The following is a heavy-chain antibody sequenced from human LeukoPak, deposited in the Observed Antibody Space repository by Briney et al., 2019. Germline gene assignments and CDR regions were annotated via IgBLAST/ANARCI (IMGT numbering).Heavy chain of an antibody. CDR1: GGTFSSYA. CDR3: ARDGIAAAGTLGFDP. J-gene: IGHJ5*02. CDR2: IIPIFGTA. Sequence: SVKVSCKASGGTFSSYAISWVRQAPGQGLEWMGGIIPIFGTANYAQKFQGRVTMTTDTSTSTAYMELRRLRSDDTAVYYCARDGIAAAGTLGFDPWGQGTLVTVSS. V-gene: IGHV1-69*05. D-gene: IGHD6-13*01.